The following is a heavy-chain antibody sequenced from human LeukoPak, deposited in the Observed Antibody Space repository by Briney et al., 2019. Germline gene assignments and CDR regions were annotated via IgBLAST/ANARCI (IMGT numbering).Heavy chain of an antibody. CDR2: INPSGGST. CDR3: AELGITMIGGV. CDR1: GYTFTRYY. D-gene: IGHD3-10*02. Sequence: GASVKVSCKASGYTFTRYYIHWVRQAPGQGLEWMGMINPSGGSTTYAQKFQGRVTMTRDTSTSTVYMELSSLRAEDTAVYYCAELGITMIGGVWGKGTTVTISS. V-gene: IGHV1-46*01. J-gene: IGHJ6*04.